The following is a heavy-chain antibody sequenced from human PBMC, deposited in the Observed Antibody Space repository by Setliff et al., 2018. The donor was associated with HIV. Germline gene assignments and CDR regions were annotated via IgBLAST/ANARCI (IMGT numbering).Heavy chain of an antibody. CDR2: IYYSGST. Sequence: KTSETLSLTCTVSGGSISSNIYYWGWIRRPPGRGLEWIGSIYYSGSTYYNPSLKSRVTISVDTSKNQFSLKLSSVTAADTAVYYCARYCSSTSCYMGAFDIWGQGTMVTVSS. CDR1: GGSISSNIYY. CDR3: ARYCSSTSCYMGAFDI. J-gene: IGHJ3*02. V-gene: IGHV4-39*01. D-gene: IGHD2-2*02.